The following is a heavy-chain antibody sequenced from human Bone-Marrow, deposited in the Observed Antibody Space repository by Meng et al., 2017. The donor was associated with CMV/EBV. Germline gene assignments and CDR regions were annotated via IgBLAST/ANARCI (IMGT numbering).Heavy chain of an antibody. Sequence: ASVKVSCKASGYTFTGYYMHWVRQAPGQGLEWMGWINPNSGGTNYAQKFQGRVTMTRDTSISTAYMELSRLRSDDTAVYYCARVWGMDSSPSPYYYYGMDVWGQGTTVTVSS. D-gene: IGHD6-6*01. CDR1: GYTFTGYY. CDR2: INPNSGGT. V-gene: IGHV1-2*02. J-gene: IGHJ6*02. CDR3: ARVWGMDSSPSPYYYYGMDV.